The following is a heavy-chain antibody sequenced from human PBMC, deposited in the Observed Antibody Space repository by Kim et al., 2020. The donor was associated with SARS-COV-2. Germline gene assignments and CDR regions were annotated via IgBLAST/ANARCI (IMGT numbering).Heavy chain of an antibody. J-gene: IGHJ4*02. Sequence: SETLSLTCTASGDSISSYYWSWIRQPPGKGLEWIGYIYYSGSTNYNPSFKSRVTISSDTSKNQFSLKLSSVTAADTAAYYCARRTPVQFYFDDWCQGTLV. CDR3: ARRTPVQFYFDD. V-gene: IGHV4-59*08. CDR2: IYYSGST. D-gene: IGHD6-19*01. CDR1: GDSISSYY.